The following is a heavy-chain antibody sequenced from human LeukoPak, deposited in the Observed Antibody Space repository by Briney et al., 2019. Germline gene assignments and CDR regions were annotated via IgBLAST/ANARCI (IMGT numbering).Heavy chain of an antibody. CDR3: ARVGLGHYFDY. Sequence: SVKVSCKVSVGTFSSYPCSWVRQAPSQGLEWMGGIIPIFGTANYAQKFQGRVTITADESTSTAYMELSSLRSEDTAVYYCARVGLGHYFDYWGQGTLVTVSS. CDR1: VGTFSSYP. CDR2: IIPIFGTA. V-gene: IGHV1-69*01. J-gene: IGHJ4*02. D-gene: IGHD3-10*01.